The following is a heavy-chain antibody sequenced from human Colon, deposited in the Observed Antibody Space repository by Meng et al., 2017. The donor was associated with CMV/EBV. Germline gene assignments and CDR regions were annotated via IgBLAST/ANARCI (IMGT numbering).Heavy chain of an antibody. CDR3: VRDTISGVVAFEY. J-gene: IGHJ4*02. D-gene: IGHD3-3*01. Sequence: GGSLNLSCAASGFTFSTFGMHWVRQAPGKGLEWVSSIVSSSTYIFYADSVKGRFTISRDNAKNLLYLQMNSLRAEDTGIYYCVRDTISGVVAFEYWGQGALVTVSS. CDR1: GFTFSTFG. CDR2: IVSSSTYI. V-gene: IGHV3-21*06.